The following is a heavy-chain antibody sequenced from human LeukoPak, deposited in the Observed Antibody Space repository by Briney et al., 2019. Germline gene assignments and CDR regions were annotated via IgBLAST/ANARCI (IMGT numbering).Heavy chain of an antibody. D-gene: IGHD2-8*01. CDR1: GYTFTGYY. V-gene: IGHV1-2*02. CDR3: ARGESGVYVYYYYYMDV. CDR2: INPNSGGT. J-gene: IGHJ6*03. Sequence: ASVKVSCKASGYTFTGYYMHWVRQAPGQGLEWMGWINPNSGGTNYAQKFQGRVTMTRDTSISTAYMELSRLRSDDTAVYYCARGESGVYVYYYYYMDVWGKGTTVTVSS.